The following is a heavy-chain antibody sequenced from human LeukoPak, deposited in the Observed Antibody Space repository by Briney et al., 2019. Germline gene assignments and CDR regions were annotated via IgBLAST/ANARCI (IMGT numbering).Heavy chain of an antibody. CDR1: GGTFSSYA. D-gene: IGHD2-15*01. CDR3: ARGYGYCSGGSCYSEYFQH. J-gene: IGHJ1*01. Sequence: ASVKASCKASGGTFSSYAISWVRQAPGQGLEWMGGIIPIFGTANYAQKFQGRVTITADESTSTAYMELSSLRSEDTAVYYCARGYGYCSGGSCYSEYFQHWGQGTLVTVSS. V-gene: IGHV1-69*13. CDR2: IIPIFGTA.